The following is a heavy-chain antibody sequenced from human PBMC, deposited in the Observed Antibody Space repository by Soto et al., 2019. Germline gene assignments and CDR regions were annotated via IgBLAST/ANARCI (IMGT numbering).Heavy chain of an antibody. J-gene: IGHJ4*02. D-gene: IGHD6-6*01. Sequence: SETLSLTCTVSGDSIRSGTYSWDWLRQSPGKGLEWIGCIWSTGSTYYNPSLKSRVTISVDTSKNQFSLKLSSVTAADTAVYYCARDRAARLDYWGQGTLVTSPQ. CDR1: GDSIRSGTYS. V-gene: IGHV4-39*02. CDR2: IWSTGST. CDR3: ARDRAARLDY.